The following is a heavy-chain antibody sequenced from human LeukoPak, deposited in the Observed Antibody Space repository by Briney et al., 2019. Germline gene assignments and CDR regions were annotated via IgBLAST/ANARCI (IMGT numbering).Heavy chain of an antibody. J-gene: IGHJ4*02. CDR2: IKSKNVGGTT. CDR1: GFTFSTAW. V-gene: IGHV3-15*01. CDR3: ITEYYGSAMY. Sequence: PGGSLRLSCAASGFTFSTAWMNWVRQAPGKGLEWVGRIKSKNVGGTTEFTAPVKGRFTISRDDSKNTVYLQMNSLRTEDTAVYYCITEYYGSAMYWGQGALVTVSS. D-gene: IGHD3-10*01.